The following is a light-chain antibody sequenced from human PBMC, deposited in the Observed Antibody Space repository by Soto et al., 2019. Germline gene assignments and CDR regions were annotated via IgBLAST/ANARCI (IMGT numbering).Light chain of an antibody. CDR3: CSCAGSSTFVV. V-gene: IGLV2-23*03. CDR1: SSDVGSYNL. CDR2: EGS. J-gene: IGLJ2*01. Sequence: QSALTQPASVSGSPGQSITISCTGTSSDVGSYNLVSWYQQHPGKAPKLMIYEGSKRPSGVSNRFSGSKSGNTASLTISGLQAEDEADYYCCSCAGSSTFVVFVGGTKLTVL.